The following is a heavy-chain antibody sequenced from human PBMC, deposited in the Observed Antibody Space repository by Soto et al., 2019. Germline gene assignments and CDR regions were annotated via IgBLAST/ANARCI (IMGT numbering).Heavy chain of an antibody. V-gene: IGHV3-30*18. D-gene: IGHD3-22*01. CDR2: ISYDGSNK. CDR3: AKVGPYDSIGLNAFDI. CDR1: GFTFSYYS. Sequence: GGSLRLSCAASGFTFSYYSMNWVRQAPGKGLEWVAVISYDGSNKYYADSVKGRFTISRDNSKNTLYLQMNSLRAEDTAVYYCAKVGPYDSIGLNAFDIWGQGTTVTVSS. J-gene: IGHJ3*02.